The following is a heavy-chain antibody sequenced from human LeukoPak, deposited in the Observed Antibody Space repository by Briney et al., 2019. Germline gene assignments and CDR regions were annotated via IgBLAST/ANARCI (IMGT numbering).Heavy chain of an antibody. CDR1: GLTFSSYA. CDR2: ITGSGLSP. V-gene: IGHV3-23*01. Sequence: PGGSLRLSCAASGLTFSSYAMSWVRQAPGKGLEWVSAITGSGLSPYLADSVKDRFTISRDNSKNTLYLQMNGLRAEDTAIYYCAKETTISGVVTAFDYWGQGTLVSVSS. J-gene: IGHJ4*02. D-gene: IGHD3-3*01. CDR3: AKETTISGVVTAFDY.